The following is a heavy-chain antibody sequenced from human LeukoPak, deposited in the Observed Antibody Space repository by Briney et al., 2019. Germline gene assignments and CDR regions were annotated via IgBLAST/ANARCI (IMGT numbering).Heavy chain of an antibody. CDR2: IRSDGISK. CDR3: AKWSGDYPSYYLDY. V-gene: IGHV3-30*02. D-gene: IGHD4-17*01. J-gene: IGHJ4*02. Sequence: PGGALRLSCVASGFTFSNFGLHWVRQAPGKGLEWVAGIRSDGISKNYADSVKGRFTISRDTSKNTVYLQMNSLRAEDTAVYFCAKWSGDYPSYYLDYWGQGTLVTVSS. CDR1: GFTFSNFG.